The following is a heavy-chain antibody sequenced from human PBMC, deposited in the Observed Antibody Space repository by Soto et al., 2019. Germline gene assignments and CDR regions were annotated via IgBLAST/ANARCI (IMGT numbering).Heavy chain of an antibody. J-gene: IGHJ4*02. CDR1: GGSFSGYY. CDR3: ARGNFRGATNGGSYYFDY. V-gene: IGHV4-34*01. CDR2: INHSGST. Sequence: SETLSLTCAVYGGSFSGYYWSWIRQPPGKGLEWIGEINHSGSTNYNPSLKSRVTISVDTSKNQFSLKLSSVTAADTAVYYCARGNFRGATNGGSYYFDYWGQGTLVTVSS. D-gene: IGHD1-26*01.